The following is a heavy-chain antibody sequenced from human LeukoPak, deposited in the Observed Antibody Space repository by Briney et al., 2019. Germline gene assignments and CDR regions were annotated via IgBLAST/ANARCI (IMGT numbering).Heavy chain of an antibody. V-gene: IGHV3-21*01. D-gene: IGHD2-21*01. CDR3: ARDPNRGRLVGGAGY. CDR1: GFTFSSYS. J-gene: IGHJ4*02. Sequence: GGSLRLSCAASGFTFSSYSMNWVRQAPGKGLEWVSSISSSSSYIYYADSVKGRFTISRDNAKNSLYLQMNSLRAEDTAVYYCARDPNRGRLVGGAGYWGQGTLVTVSS. CDR2: ISSSSSYI.